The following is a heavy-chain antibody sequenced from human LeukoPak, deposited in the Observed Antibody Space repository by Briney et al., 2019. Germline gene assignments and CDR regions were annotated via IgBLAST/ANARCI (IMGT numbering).Heavy chain of an antibody. J-gene: IGHJ4*01. Sequence: PGGSLRLSCAASGFTFSSYGMHWVRQAPGKGLEWVAVISYDGSNKYYADSVKGRFTISRDNAKNSLYLQMNSLRAEDTAVYYCARKIYGSGSYGGDYWGHGTLVTVSS. CDR1: GFTFSSYG. V-gene: IGHV3-30*03. CDR3: ARKIYGSGSYGGDY. D-gene: IGHD3-10*01. CDR2: ISYDGSNK.